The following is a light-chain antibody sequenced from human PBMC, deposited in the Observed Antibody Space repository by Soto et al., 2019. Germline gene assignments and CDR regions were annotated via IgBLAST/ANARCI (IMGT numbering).Light chain of an antibody. J-gene: IGKJ3*01. Sequence: EIVLTQSPDTLSLSPGERATLSCRASQSVRSSLAWYQQKPGQAPRLLIYDASNRATGIPARFSGSGSGTDFTLTISSLDPEDFAVYHCQQRSNSPPEVTFGPGTKVDIK. CDR2: DAS. V-gene: IGKV3-11*01. CDR1: QSVRSS. CDR3: QQRSNSPPEVT.